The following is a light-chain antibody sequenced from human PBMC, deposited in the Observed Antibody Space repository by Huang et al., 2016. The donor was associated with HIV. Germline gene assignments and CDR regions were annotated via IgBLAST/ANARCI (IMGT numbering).Light chain of an antibody. CDR2: DAS. CDR1: QDIRSN. CDR3: QQSNTFPLT. V-gene: IGKV1-16*02. J-gene: IGKJ4*01. Sequence: DIQMTQSPSSLSVSVGDRVTITCRASQDIRSNLAWFQQTPGKAPKSLIYDASTLQSGVPSKFSGNGYGTDFTLTISSLQPEDIATYYCQQSNTFPLTFGGGTKVEI.